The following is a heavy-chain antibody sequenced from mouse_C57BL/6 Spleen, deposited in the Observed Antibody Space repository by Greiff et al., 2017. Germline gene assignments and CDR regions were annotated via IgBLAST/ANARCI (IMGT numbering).Heavy chain of an antibody. CDR1: GYSFTGYF. Sequence: VQLQQSGPELVKPGDSVKISCTASGYSFTGYFMNWVMQSHGKSLEWIGSINPYNGGTFYNQKFKGKATLTVDKSYSTAHMERRSTTSEDSAFYYCARDTTVVDYWGQGTTLTVSS. V-gene: IGHV1-20*01. J-gene: IGHJ2*01. D-gene: IGHD1-1*01. CDR2: INPYNGGT. CDR3: ARDTTVVDY.